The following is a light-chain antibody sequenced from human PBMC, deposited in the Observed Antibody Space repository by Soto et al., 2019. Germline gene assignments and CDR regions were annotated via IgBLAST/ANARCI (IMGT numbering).Light chain of an antibody. V-gene: IGLV2-14*01. CDR2: AVS. CDR1: SSDVGGYNY. Sequence: QSALTQPASVSGSPGQSITISCTGTSSDVGGYNYVPWYQQHPGKAPILMIYAVSNRPSGVSNRFSGSKSGNTATLTISGLQAEDEADYYCCSYTVSGTYVFGTGTKVTVL. CDR3: CSYTVSGTYV. J-gene: IGLJ1*01.